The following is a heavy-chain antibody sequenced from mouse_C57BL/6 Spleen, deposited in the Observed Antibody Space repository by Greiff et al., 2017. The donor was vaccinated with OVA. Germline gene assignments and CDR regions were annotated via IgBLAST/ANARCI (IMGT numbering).Heavy chain of an antibody. Sequence: EVQLQQSGPVLARPGASVKMSCKTSGYTFTSYWMHWVKQRPGQGLEWIGAIYPGNSDTSYNQKFTGKAKLTAVTAASTAYMELRSLSNEDSAVYYCTRSGGYDGYYLFAYWGQGTLVTVSA. J-gene: IGHJ3*01. V-gene: IGHV1-5*01. CDR1: GYTFTSYW. D-gene: IGHD2-3*01. CDR3: TRSGGYDGYYLFAY. CDR2: IYPGNSDT.